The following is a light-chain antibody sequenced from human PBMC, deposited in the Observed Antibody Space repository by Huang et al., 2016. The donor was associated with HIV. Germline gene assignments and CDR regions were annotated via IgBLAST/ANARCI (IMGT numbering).Light chain of an antibody. V-gene: IGKV1-5*03. CDR1: QNISSW. CDR2: EIS. Sequence: DIQMTQSPSTLSAFVGDRLTTTCRASQNISSWLAWYQQKPVKAPRLLIYEISSLESGVPSRFSGSGSGTEFTLTISSLQPDDIGTYYCQYGETFGQGSKVEVK. CDR3: QYGET. J-gene: IGKJ1*01.